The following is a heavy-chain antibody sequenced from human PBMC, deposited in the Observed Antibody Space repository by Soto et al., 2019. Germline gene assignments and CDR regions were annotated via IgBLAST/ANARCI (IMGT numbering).Heavy chain of an antibody. CDR3: ARVVPGAEAWFGP. CDR1: GYTFSNYG. J-gene: IGHJ5*02. Sequence: ASVKVSCKASGYTFSNYGITWVRQAPGQPLEWLGWISLYSDGTNYAQKFQGRVSMTTDTSTTTAYMELRSLRSDDTAVYYCARVVPGAEAWFGPWGQGTLVTVS. D-gene: IGHD2-2*01. V-gene: IGHV1-18*01. CDR2: ISLYSDGT.